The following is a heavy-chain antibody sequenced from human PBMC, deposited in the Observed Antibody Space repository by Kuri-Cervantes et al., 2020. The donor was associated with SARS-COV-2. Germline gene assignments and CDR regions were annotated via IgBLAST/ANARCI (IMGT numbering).Heavy chain of an antibody. V-gene: IGHV4-39*01. Sequence: SETLSLTCTVSGGSISSSSYYWGWIRQPPGKGLEWIGSIYYSGSTYYNPSLKSRVTISVDTSKNQFSLKLSSVTAADTAVYYCRGGYYGDALDIWGQGTMVTVSS. D-gene: IGHD3-22*01. CDR3: RGGYYGDALDI. CDR1: GGSISSSSYY. J-gene: IGHJ3*02. CDR2: IYYSGST.